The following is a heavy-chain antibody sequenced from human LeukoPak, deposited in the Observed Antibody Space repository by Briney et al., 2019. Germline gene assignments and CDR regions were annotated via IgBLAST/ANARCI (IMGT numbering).Heavy chain of an antibody. CDR2: INPTGGST. CDR3: AREYAGSALDY. Sequence: ASVKVSCKASGYTFTTYYMHWVRQAPGQGLEWMRIINPTGGSTSYAQKFQGRVTMTRDTSTSTVYMELSSLISDDTAVYYCAREYAGSALDYWGQGTLVTVSS. J-gene: IGHJ4*02. D-gene: IGHD2-8*01. CDR1: GYTFTTYY. V-gene: IGHV1-46*01.